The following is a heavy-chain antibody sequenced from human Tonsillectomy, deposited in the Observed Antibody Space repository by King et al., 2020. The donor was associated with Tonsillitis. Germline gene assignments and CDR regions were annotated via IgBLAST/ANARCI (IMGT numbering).Heavy chain of an antibody. Sequence: VQLVESGGGLVQPGGSLRLSCAASGFTFSSYAMSWVRQAPGKGLEWVSAISGSGGSTYYADSVKGRFTISRDNSKNTLYVQMNSLRAEDTAVYYCAKDIPFGVTYYCGSGSQNHLDYWGQGTLVTVSS. CDR2: ISGSGGST. CDR3: AKDIPFGVTYYCGSGSQNHLDY. CDR1: GFTFSSYA. D-gene: IGHD3-10*01. J-gene: IGHJ4*02. V-gene: IGHV3-23*04.